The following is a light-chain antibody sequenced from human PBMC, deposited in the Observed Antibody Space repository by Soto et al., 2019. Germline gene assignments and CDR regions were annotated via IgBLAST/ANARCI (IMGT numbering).Light chain of an antibody. CDR3: QQSYSTPRT. CDR1: QSISSF. V-gene: IGKV1-39*01. Sequence: DIQMTQSPYSLSASVGDGVTITCRASQSISSFFNWYQQRPGKAPKLLIYAASSLQSGVPSRFSGSGSGTDFALTISSLQPEDFATYYCQQSYSTPRTFGQGTKVEIK. CDR2: AAS. J-gene: IGKJ1*01.